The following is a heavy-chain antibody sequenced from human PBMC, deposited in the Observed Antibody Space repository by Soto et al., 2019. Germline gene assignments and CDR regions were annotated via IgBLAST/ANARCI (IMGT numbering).Heavy chain of an antibody. CDR2: ISSSSSTI. D-gene: IGHD3-3*01. V-gene: IGHV3-48*01. Sequence: GSLRLSCAASGFTFSSYSMNWVRQAPGKGLEWVSYISSSSSTIYYADSVKGRFTISRDNAKNFLYLQMNSLRAEDTAVYYCARGGYDFWSGYPYYYMDVWGKGTTVTVSS. CDR3: ARGGYDFWSGYPYYYMDV. J-gene: IGHJ6*03. CDR1: GFTFSSYS.